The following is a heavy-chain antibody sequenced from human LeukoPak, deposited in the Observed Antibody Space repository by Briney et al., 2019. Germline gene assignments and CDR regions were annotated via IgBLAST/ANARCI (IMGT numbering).Heavy chain of an antibody. D-gene: IGHD3-10*01. CDR3: AFMVRGIYGMDV. CDR1: GYTFTGYY. V-gene: IGHV1-8*02. J-gene: IGHJ6*02. Sequence: ASVKVSCKASGYTFTGYYMHWVRQAPGQGLEWMGWMNPNSGNTGYAQKFQGRVTMTRNTSISTAYMELSSLRSEDTAVYYYAFMVRGIYGMDVWGQGTTVTVSS. CDR2: MNPNSGNT.